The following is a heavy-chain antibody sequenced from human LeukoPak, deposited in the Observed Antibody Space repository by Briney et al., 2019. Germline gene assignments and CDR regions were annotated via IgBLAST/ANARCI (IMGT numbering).Heavy chain of an antibody. CDR2: FYYSGST. CDR3: ARRNYGGAIDY. Sequence: PSETLPLTCTVSGDSITSSSYYWAWIRQPPGKGLEWIGSFYYSGSTYYSPSLKSRVTISVDTSKNQFSLKLSSVTAADTAVYYCARRNYGGAIDYWGQGSLVTVSS. J-gene: IGHJ4*02. CDR1: GDSITSSSYY. D-gene: IGHD4-17*01. V-gene: IGHV4-39*01.